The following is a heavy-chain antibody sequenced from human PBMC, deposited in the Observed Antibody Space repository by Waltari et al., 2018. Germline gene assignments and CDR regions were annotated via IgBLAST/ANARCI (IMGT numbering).Heavy chain of an antibody. V-gene: IGHV3-49*04. J-gene: IGHJ4*02. Sequence: VQLVESGGGLVQPGRSLRLSCTASGFTFGAYAMSWVRQAPGKGLEWVGFIRSKAYGGTTEYAASVKGRFTISRDDSKSLAYLQMNSLKTEDTAVYYCTRDVDTAMVFDYWGQGTLVTVSS. CDR1: GFTFGAYA. CDR2: IRSKAYGGTT. D-gene: IGHD5-18*01. CDR3: TRDVDTAMVFDY.